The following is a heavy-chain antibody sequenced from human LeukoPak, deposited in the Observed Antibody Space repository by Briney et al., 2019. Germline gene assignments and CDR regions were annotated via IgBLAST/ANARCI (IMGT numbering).Heavy chain of an antibody. CDR1: GFTFSNSG. CDR2: ISHDASSK. J-gene: IGHJ4*02. CDR3: AIHFDH. V-gene: IGHV3-30*03. Sequence: AGGSLRLPCAGSGFTFSNSGMHWVRQAPGKGLEWVAVISHDASSKYHADSVKGRFTISRDNSKNTLYLQMNSLRPEDTALYYCAIHFDHWGQGTLVTVSS.